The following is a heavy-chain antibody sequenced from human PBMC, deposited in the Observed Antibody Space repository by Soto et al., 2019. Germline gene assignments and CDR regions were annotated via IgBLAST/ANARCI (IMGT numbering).Heavy chain of an antibody. CDR1: GFTFSSYW. CDR3: LREGYPAWVYGVDV. J-gene: IGHJ6*02. CDR2: MNSDGSTT. V-gene: IGHV3-74*01. Sequence: GGSLRLSCAASGFTFSSYWMHWVRQAPGKGLVWVSRMNSDGSTTNYADSVKGRFTISRDNARNTLYLQMNSLRAEDTAVYYCLREGYPAWVYGVDVWGQGTTVTVSS. D-gene: IGHD1-1*01.